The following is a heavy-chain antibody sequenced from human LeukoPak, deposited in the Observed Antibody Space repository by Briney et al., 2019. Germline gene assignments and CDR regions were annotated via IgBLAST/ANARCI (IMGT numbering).Heavy chain of an antibody. CDR3: ARDRNSFGPKFDLDY. Sequence: GGSLRLSCAASGFTFSSYSMNWVRQAPGKGLEWVSSISSDSNYIYYADSVKGRFTISRDNAKNSLYLQMNSLRAEDTAVYYCARDRNSFGPKFDLDYWGQGNLVTVSS. CDR2: ISSDSNYI. J-gene: IGHJ4*02. V-gene: IGHV3-21*01. D-gene: IGHD2/OR15-2a*01. CDR1: GFTFSSYS.